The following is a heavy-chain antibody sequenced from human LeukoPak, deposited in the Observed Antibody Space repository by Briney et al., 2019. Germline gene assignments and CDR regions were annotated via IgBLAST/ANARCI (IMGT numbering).Heavy chain of an antibody. CDR1: GYTFAGYY. D-gene: IGHD2-2*01. J-gene: IGHJ4*02. CDR3: VREGHCIGTSCPNDY. Sequence: GASVKVSCQASGYTFAGYYMNWVRQAPGQGLEWMGWIKPNSGGTNYAQKFRGRVTMTRDTSISTAYMELSSLRSDDTAVYYCVREGHCIGTSCPNDYWGQGTLVTVSS. V-gene: IGHV1-2*02. CDR2: IKPNSGGT.